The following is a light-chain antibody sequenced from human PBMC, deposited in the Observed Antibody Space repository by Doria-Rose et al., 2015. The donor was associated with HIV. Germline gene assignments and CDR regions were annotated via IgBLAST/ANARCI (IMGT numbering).Light chain of an antibody. CDR2: GAS. V-gene: IGKV1-8*01. CDR1: QSVGSF. Sequence: QSPSSLSASVGDRVSITCRASQSVGSFLAWYQQKPGRAPTLLIYGASTLQSGVPSRFNGSGSGTDFTLTITCLQSEDFASYYCQQYYAYPPLFGGGTQVEI. CDR3: QQYYAYPPL. J-gene: IGKJ4*01.